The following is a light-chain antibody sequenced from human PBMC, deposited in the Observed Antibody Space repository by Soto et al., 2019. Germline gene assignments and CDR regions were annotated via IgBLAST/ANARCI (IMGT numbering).Light chain of an antibody. Sequence: ATQLTQSPSSLSASVGDRVTITCRASQGIRDDLGWYQQKPGKAPKFLIYAASTLQSGVPSRFSGSGSGTDFPLTISSLQPEDFATYYCLQDYDYPWTFGQGTKVEIK. V-gene: IGKV1-6*01. CDR2: AAS. CDR3: LQDYDYPWT. CDR1: QGIRDD. J-gene: IGKJ1*01.